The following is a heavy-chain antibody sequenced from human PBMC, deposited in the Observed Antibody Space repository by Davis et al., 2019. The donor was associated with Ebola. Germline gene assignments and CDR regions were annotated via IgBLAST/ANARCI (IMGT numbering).Heavy chain of an antibody. CDR2: IYSGGST. D-gene: IGHD5-18*01. Sequence: GGSLRLSCAASGFTVSSNYMSWVRQAPGKGLEWVSVIYSGGSTYYADSVKGRFTISRDNSKNTLYLQMNSLRAEDTAVYYCTSNRYGLVAVGDWGQGTLVAVSS. V-gene: IGHV3-53*01. CDR3: TSNRYGLVAVGD. CDR1: GFTVSSNY. J-gene: IGHJ4*02.